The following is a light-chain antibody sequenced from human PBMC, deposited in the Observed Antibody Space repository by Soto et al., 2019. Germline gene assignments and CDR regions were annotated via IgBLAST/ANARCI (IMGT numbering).Light chain of an antibody. CDR3: QQCDIWPPLT. V-gene: IGKV3-11*01. CDR1: QSVGIY. J-gene: IGKJ4*01. CDR2: DAT. Sequence: VLTQSPATLSLSPGERATLFCKASQSVGIYMGWFQQKPGQAPRVLIYDATNRAGGVPARFSGSGSGTDFTLTISSLEAEDSAVYYCQQCDIWPPLTFGGGTKLEIK.